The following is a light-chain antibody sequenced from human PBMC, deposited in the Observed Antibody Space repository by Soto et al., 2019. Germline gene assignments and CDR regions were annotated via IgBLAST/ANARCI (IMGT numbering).Light chain of an antibody. V-gene: IGKV1-12*01. CDR2: IAS. CDR1: QDINSW. Sequence: DIQMTQSPSSVSASVGDRVTITCRASQDINSWLTWYQQKPGKAPKVLIFIASRLQSGVPSRFSGRGSGTDFSLTISNLQPEDFATYFCQQSKTFPLTVGGGTKVEIK. CDR3: QQSKTFPLT. J-gene: IGKJ4*01.